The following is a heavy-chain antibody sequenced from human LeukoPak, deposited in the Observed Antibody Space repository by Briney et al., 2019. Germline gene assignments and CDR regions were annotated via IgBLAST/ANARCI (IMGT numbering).Heavy chain of an antibody. J-gene: IGHJ4*02. Sequence: ASVKVSCKVSGYTLTELSMHWVRQAPGKGLEWMGGFDPEDGETIYAQKFQGRVTTTEDTSTDTAYMELSSLRSEDTAVYYCATLRPDYYDSSGYPTYYFDYWGQGTLVTVSS. D-gene: IGHD3-22*01. V-gene: IGHV1-24*01. CDR2: FDPEDGET. CDR3: ATLRPDYYDSSGYPTYYFDY. CDR1: GYTLTELS.